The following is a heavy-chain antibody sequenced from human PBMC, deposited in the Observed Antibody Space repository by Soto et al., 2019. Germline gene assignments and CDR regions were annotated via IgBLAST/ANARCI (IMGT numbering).Heavy chain of an antibody. CDR3: ARVMLGYCSGGSCSYFDY. D-gene: IGHD2-15*01. Sequence: ASVKVSCKASGYTFTSYGISWVRQAPGQGLEWMGWISAYNGNTNYAQKLQGRVTMTTDTSTSTAYMELRSLRSDDTAVYYCARVMLGYCSGGSCSYFDYSGQGTLVTVSS. CDR2: ISAYNGNT. V-gene: IGHV1-18*01. J-gene: IGHJ4*02. CDR1: GYTFTSYG.